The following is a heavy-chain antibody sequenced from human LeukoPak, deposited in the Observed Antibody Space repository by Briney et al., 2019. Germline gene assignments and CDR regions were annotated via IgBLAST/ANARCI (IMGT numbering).Heavy chain of an antibody. V-gene: IGHV1-18*01. CDR3: ARDLGDVFDY. CDR2: ISAYNGDT. J-gene: IGHJ4*02. D-gene: IGHD3-16*01. CDR1: GYTFTSYG. Sequence: ASVKVSCKASGYTFTSYGISWVRQAPGQGLEWMGWISAYNGDTNYAQTPQGRVTMTTDTSTSTAYMELRSLRSDDTAVYYCARDLGDVFDYWGQGTLVTVSS.